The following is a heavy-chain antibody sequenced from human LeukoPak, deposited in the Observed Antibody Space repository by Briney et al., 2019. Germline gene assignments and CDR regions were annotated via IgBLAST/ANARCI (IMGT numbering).Heavy chain of an antibody. J-gene: IGHJ6*02. V-gene: IGHV3-30*02. Sequence: PGGSLRLSCAASGFTFSSYGMHWVRQAPGKGLEWVAFIRYDGSNKYYADSVKGRFTISRDNSKNTLYLQMNSLRAEDTAVYYCAKDRDCSGGSCYFNYYYGMDVGGQGTTVTVSS. CDR1: GFTFSSYG. CDR3: AKDRDCSGGSCYFNYYYGMDV. CDR2: IRYDGSNK. D-gene: IGHD2-15*01.